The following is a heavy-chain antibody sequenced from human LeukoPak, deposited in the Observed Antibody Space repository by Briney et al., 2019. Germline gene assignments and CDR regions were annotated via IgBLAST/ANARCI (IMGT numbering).Heavy chain of an antibody. CDR1: GFAFSTYW. J-gene: IGHJ5*02. V-gene: IGHV3-74*01. Sequence: GGSLRLSCSASGFAFSTYWMHWVRQASGKGLVWASRINGDGSSTSYADSVKGRFTISRDNAKNTLYLQMNSLRAEDTAVYYCARDQGYQVVDPWGQGTLVTVSS. D-gene: IGHD6-13*01. CDR2: INGDGSST. CDR3: ARDQGYQVVDP.